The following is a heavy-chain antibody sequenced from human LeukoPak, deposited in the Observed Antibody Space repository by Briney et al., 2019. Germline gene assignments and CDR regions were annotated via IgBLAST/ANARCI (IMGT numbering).Heavy chain of an antibody. CDR2: IYHSGST. V-gene: IGHV4-38-2*01. J-gene: IGHJ5*02. D-gene: IGHD3-10*01. CDR1: GYSISSGYY. CDR3: ARNPHWMVRGVIT. Sequence: SKTLSLTCAVSGYSISSGYYWGWIRQPPGKGLEWIGSIYHSGSTYYNPSLKSRVTISVDTSKNQFSLKLSFVTAADTAVYYCARNPHWMVRGVITWGQGTLVTVSS.